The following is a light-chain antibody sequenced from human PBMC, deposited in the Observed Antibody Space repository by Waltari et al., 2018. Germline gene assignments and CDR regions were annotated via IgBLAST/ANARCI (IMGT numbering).Light chain of an antibody. CDR3: CSYAGSHTFYI. CDR2: EVT. V-gene: IGLV2-11*01. J-gene: IGLJ1*01. Sequence: QAALTQPRSVSGSPGQSVTISCNGSSSDIGGYKYVSWYQHHPGTAPKRIIAEVTKRPSGVSGRFSGSKSGNTASLTISGLRSEDEADYYCCSYAGSHTFYIFGTGT. CDR1: SSDIGGYKY.